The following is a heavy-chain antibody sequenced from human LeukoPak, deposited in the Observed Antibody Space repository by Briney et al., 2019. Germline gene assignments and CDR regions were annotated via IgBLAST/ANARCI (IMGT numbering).Heavy chain of an antibody. Sequence: GASVKVSCKASGYTFTSYYMHWVRQAPGQGLEWMGGIIPIFGTANYAQKFQGRVTITADESTGTAYMELSSLRSEDTAVYYCARGQPQYYDFWSGPIDYWGQGTLVTVSS. CDR1: GYTFTSYY. CDR2: IIPIFGTA. CDR3: ARGQPQYYDFWSGPIDY. V-gene: IGHV1-69*13. J-gene: IGHJ4*02. D-gene: IGHD3-3*01.